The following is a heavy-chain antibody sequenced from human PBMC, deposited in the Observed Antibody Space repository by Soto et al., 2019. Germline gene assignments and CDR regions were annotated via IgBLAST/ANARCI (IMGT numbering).Heavy chain of an antibody. D-gene: IGHD6-13*01. CDR3: ARAAIHGSSWYFWFDP. Sequence: ASVKVSCKTSGGTFSRHAINWVRQAPGQGLEWMGGIIPMFGTTNYAQKFKGRVTISAGESTGTAYMELSSLRSEDAAVYYCARAAIHGSSWYFWFDPWGQGTLVTVSS. CDR1: GGTFSRHA. CDR2: IIPMFGTT. J-gene: IGHJ5*02. V-gene: IGHV1-69*13.